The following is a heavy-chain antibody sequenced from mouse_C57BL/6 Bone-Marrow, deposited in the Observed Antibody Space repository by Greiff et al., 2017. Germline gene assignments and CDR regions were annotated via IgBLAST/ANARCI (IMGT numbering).Heavy chain of an antibody. V-gene: IGHV5-17*01. J-gene: IGHJ1*03. CDR1: GFTFSDYG. D-gene: IGHD2-12*01. Sequence: EVKLVESGGGLVKPGGSLKLSCAASGFTFSDYGMHWVRQAPEKGLEWVAYISSGSSTIYYADTVKGRFTISRDNAKNTLFLQMTSLRSEDTAMYYCARAFTTRYFDVWGTGTTVTVSS. CDR3: ARAFTTRYFDV. CDR2: ISSGSSTI.